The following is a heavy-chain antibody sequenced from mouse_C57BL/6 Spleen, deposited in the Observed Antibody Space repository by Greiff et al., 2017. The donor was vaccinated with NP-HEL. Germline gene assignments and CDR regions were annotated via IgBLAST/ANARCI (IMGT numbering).Heavy chain of an antibody. CDR2: IDPSDIYT. V-gene: IGHV1-50*01. J-gene: IGHJ2*01. Sequence: VQLQQPGAELVKPGASVKLSCKASGYTFTSYWMQWVKQRPGQGLEWIGEIDPSDIYTNYNQKFKGKATLTVDTSSSTAYMQLSSLTSEDSAVYYCARWVGDYWGQGTTLTVSS. CDR3: ARWVGDY. CDR1: GYTFTSYW. D-gene: IGHD1-1*02.